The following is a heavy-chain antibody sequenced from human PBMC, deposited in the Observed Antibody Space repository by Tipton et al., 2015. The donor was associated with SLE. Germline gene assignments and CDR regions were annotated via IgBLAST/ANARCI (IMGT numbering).Heavy chain of an antibody. CDR1: GFTFTNSA. V-gene: IGHV1-58*01. CDR2: IVVGSGNT. J-gene: IGHJ4*02. Sequence: QSGPEVKKPGTSVKVSRKASGFTFTNSAVHWVRQARGQRLEWIGWIVVGSGNTNYAQKFQERVTVTRDMSTSTAYMELSSLRPEDTAVYYCARPYSSGWYYFDYWGQGTLVTVSS. CDR3: ARPYSSGWYYFDY. D-gene: IGHD6-19*01.